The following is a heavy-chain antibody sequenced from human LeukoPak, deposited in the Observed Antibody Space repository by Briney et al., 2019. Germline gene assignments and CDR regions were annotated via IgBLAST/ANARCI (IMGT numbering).Heavy chain of an antibody. CDR2: IRYDGSEK. CDR3: AKDNPIEEVPGLGPGS. CDR1: GFTFSNSG. J-gene: IGHJ5*02. Sequence: PGGSLRLSCAASGFTFSNSGMHWVRQAPGKGLEWVAFIRYDGSEKFYADSVKGRFTTSRDSSKNTLYLQMNSLRVEDTAVYYCAKDNPIEEVPGLGPGSWGQGTLVTVSS. V-gene: IGHV3-30*02. D-gene: IGHD2-2*01.